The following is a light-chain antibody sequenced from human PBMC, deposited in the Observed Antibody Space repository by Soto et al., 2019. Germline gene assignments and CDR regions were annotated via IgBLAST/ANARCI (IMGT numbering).Light chain of an antibody. J-gene: IGKJ1*01. V-gene: IGKV1-39*01. Sequence: DIQLTQSPSSLSASVGDRVTIICRASQSIRTYLNWYQQKPGKAPKLLIYTASNLHSGVPSRFSGSGSGTDFTLTISSLQPEDIATYYCQQSYSTLWTFGQGTKVEIK. CDR3: QQSYSTLWT. CDR2: TAS. CDR1: QSIRTY.